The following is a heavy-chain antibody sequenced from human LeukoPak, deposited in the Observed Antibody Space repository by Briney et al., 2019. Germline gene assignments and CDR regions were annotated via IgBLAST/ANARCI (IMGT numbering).Heavy chain of an antibody. CDR3: ATRNYCSSTSCRSHYYYGMDV. V-gene: IGHV3-21*01. J-gene: IGHJ6*02. D-gene: IGHD2-2*01. CDR2: ISSSSSYI. CDR1: GFTFSSYS. Sequence: GGSLRLSCAASGFTFSSYSMNWVRQAPGKGLEWASSISSSSSYIYYADSVKGRFTVSRDNAKNSLYLRMNSLRAEDTAVYYCATRNYCSSTSCRSHYYYGMDVWGQGTTVTVSS.